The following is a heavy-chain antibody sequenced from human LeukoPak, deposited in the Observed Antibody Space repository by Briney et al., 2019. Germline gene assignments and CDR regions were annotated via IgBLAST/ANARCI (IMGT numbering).Heavy chain of an antibody. CDR2: ISSSSSYI. Sequence: GGSLRLSCEASGFTFSSYSMNWVRQAPGKGLEWVSSISSSSSYIYYADSVKGRFTISRDNAKNSLYLQMNSLRAEDTAVYYCAKGSGRGYSYGLEYWGQGTLVTVSS. D-gene: IGHD5-18*01. V-gene: IGHV3-21*04. J-gene: IGHJ4*02. CDR3: AKGSGRGYSYGLEY. CDR1: GFTFSSYS.